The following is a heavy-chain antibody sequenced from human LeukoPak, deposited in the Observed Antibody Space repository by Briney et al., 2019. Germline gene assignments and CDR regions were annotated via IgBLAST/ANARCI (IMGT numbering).Heavy chain of an antibody. CDR3: ARDPVTYYGDYGDY. CDR2: INHSGST. D-gene: IGHD4-17*01. V-gene: IGHV4-34*01. Sequence: SETLSLTCAVYGGSFSGYYWSWIRQPPGKGLEWIGEINHSGSTNYNPSLKSRVTISVDTSKNQFSLKLSSVAAADTAVYYCARDPVTYYGDYGDYWGQGTLVTVSS. J-gene: IGHJ4*02. CDR1: GGSFSGYY.